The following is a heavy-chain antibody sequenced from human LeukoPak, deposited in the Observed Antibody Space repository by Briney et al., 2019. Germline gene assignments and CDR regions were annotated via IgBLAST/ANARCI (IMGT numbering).Heavy chain of an antibody. CDR1: GGSFSGYY. J-gene: IGHJ3*02. Sequence: PSETLSLTCAVYGGSFSGYYWSWIRQPPGKGLEWIGEINHSGSTNYNPSLKSRVTISVDTSKNQFSLKLSSVTAADTAVYYCARDDSSGYYRTSAFDIWGQGTMVTVSS. V-gene: IGHV4-34*01. CDR2: INHSGST. D-gene: IGHD3-22*01. CDR3: ARDDSSGYYRTSAFDI.